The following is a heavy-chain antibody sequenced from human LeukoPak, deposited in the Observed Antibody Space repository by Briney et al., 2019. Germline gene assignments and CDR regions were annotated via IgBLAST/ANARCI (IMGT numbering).Heavy chain of an antibody. CDR1: GGSICSYY. CDR3: ASSPWELPDY. D-gene: IGHD1-26*01. V-gene: IGHV4-59*01. J-gene: IGHJ4*02. CDR2: IYYSGST. Sequence: SETLSLTCTVSGGSICSYYWSWIRQPPGKGLEWIGYIYYSGSTNYNPSLKSRVTISVDTSKNQFSLKLSSVTAADTAVYYCASSPWELPDYWGQGTLVTVSS.